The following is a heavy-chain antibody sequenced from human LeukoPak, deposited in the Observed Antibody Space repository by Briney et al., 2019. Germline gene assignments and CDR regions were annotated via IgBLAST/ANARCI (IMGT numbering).Heavy chain of an antibody. CDR2: IYHSGST. V-gene: IGHV4-59*08. J-gene: IGHJ6*02. CDR3: ARVRGYCSSGSCGMDV. Sequence: PSETLSLTCTVSGGSLSSYYWSWIRQPPGKGLEWIGSIYHSGSTYYNPSLTSRVTISVDTSKNQFSLKLSSVTAADTAVYYCARVRGYCSSGSCGMDVWGQGTTVTVSS. CDR1: GGSLSSYY. D-gene: IGHD2-15*01.